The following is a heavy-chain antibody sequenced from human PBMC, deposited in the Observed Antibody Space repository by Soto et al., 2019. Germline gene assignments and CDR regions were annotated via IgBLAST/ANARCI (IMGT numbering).Heavy chain of an antibody. D-gene: IGHD3-3*01. Sequence: QVQLVQSGAEVKKPGSSVKVSCKASGGTFSSYAISWVRQAPGQGLEWMGGIIPIFGTANHAQKFQVRVTITADESTSTAYMELSSLRAEDTAVYYSARDRFAIFGVDTMTDWGQGTLVTVSS. J-gene: IGHJ4*02. V-gene: IGHV1-69*01. CDR3: ARDRFAIFGVDTMTD. CDR2: IIPIFGTA. CDR1: GGTFSSYA.